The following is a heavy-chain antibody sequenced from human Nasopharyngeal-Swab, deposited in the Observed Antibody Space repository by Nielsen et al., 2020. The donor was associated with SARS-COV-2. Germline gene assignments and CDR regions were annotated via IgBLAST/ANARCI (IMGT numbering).Heavy chain of an antibody. V-gene: IGHV3-48*02. D-gene: IGHD1-26*01. CDR3: ARERELRGVYYYYYGMDV. CDR2: ISSISSTI. Sequence: VRQAPGKGLEWVSYISSISSTIYYADSVKGRFTISRDNAKNSLYLQMNSLRDEDTAVYYCARERELRGVYYYYYGMDVWGQGTTVTVSS. J-gene: IGHJ6*02.